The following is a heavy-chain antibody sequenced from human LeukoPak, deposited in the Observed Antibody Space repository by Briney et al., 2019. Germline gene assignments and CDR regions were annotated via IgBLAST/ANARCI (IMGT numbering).Heavy chain of an antibody. J-gene: IGHJ4*02. V-gene: IGHV3-7*01. CDR1: GFTFSTYW. Sequence: GGSLRLSCVASGFTFSTYWMNWVRQAPGKGLERVGTISPDGSDKYYVDSVKGRFTISRDNAKTSLYLQINSLRADDTALYFCARGIVVVVGASDHFDYWGQGTLITVSS. CDR3: ARGIVVVVGASDHFDY. D-gene: IGHD2-15*01. CDR2: ISPDGSDK.